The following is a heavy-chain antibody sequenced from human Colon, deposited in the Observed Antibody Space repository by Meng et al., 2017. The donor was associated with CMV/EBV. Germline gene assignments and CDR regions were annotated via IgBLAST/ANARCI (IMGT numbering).Heavy chain of an antibody. CDR2: INHSGST. D-gene: IGHD3-3*02. CDR1: GGSFSGYY. CDR3: AKDGRIFGVVSFDY. J-gene: IGHJ4*02. V-gene: IGHV4-34*01. Sequence: GSLRLSCAVYGGSFSGYYWSWIRQPPGKGLEWIGEINHSGSTNYNPSLKSRVTISVDTSKNQFSLRLSSVTAADTAVYYCAKDGRIFGVVSFDYWGQGTLVTVSS.